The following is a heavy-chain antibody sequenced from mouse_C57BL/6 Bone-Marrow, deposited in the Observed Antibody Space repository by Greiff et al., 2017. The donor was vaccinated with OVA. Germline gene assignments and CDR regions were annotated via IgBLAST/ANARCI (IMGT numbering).Heavy chain of an antibody. CDR2: IDPSDSYT. V-gene: IGHV1-69*01. Sequence: QVQLQQPGAELVMPGASVKLSCKASGYTFTSYWMHWVKQRPGQGLEWIGEIDPSDSYTNYNQKFKGKSTLTVDKSSSTAYMQLSSLTSEDSAVYYCARDSNAYAVDYWGQGTSVTVSS. CDR3: ARDSNAYAVDY. D-gene: IGHD2-5*01. CDR1: GYTFTSYW. J-gene: IGHJ4*01.